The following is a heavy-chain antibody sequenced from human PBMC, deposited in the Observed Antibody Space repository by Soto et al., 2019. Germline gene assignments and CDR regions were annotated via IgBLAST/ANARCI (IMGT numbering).Heavy chain of an antibody. D-gene: IGHD3-3*01. J-gene: IGHJ4*01. CDR1: VFTFSIYA. V-gene: IGHV3-23*01. Sequence: PWGSLRISCASSVFTFSIYAMSWVRQAPGKGLEWVSAISGSGGSTYYADSVKGRFTISRDNSKNTLYLQMNSLRAEDTAVYYCAKDHGFWSRYSFDYWGHGTLVTVSS. CDR2: ISGSGGST. CDR3: AKDHGFWSRYSFDY.